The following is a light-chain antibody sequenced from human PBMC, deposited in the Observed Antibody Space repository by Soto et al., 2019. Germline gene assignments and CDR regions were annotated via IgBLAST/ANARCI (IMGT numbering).Light chain of an antibody. Sequence: QSALTQPASVSGSPGQSITISCTGTSSDVGSYNLVSWYQQHPGKAPKLMIYEVSKRPSGVSNRFSGSKSGNTASLTISGLHAEDEADYYCCSYAGSSTFSYVFGTGTKVTVL. V-gene: IGLV2-23*02. CDR2: EVS. J-gene: IGLJ1*01. CDR1: SSDVGSYNL. CDR3: CSYAGSSTFSYV.